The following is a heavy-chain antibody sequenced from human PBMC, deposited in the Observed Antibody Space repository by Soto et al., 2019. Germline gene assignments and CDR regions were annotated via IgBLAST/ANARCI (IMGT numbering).Heavy chain of an antibody. CDR1: GFTFSSYS. D-gene: IGHD4-17*01. V-gene: IGHV3-21*01. CDR2: ISSSSSYI. CDR3: ARFFDYADGAFDI. Sequence: EVQLVESGGGLVKPGGSLRLSCAASGFTFSSYSMNWVRQAPGKGLEWVSSISSSSSYIYYADSVKGRVTISRDNPKNSLYLQMNSLRAEDTAVYYCARFFDYADGAFDIWGQGTMVTVSS. J-gene: IGHJ3*02.